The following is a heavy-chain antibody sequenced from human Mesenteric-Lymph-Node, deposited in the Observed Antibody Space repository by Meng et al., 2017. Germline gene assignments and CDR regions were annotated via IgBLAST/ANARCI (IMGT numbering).Heavy chain of an antibody. CDR3: ARDSPGGYGYFDS. Sequence: VRRQESGPGLVKPSQTLSLTCTVSDGFTTSDDYYWSWIRQPPGKGLEWIGYIHYSGTTYYNPSLKSRIAISLDTSKNQFSLNLNSVTAADAAVYYCARDSPGGYGYFDSWGQGTLVTVSS. CDR1: DGFTTSDDYY. CDR2: IHYSGTT. J-gene: IGHJ4*02. V-gene: IGHV4-30-4*01. D-gene: IGHD5-12*01.